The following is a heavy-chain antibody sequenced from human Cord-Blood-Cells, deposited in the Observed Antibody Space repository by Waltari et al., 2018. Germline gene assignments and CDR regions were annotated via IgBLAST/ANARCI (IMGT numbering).Heavy chain of an antibody. CDR2: INPNSGGT. D-gene: IGHD5-12*01. V-gene: IGHV1-2*02. Sequence: QVQLVQSGAEVKKPGPSVKVSCKRSGYTFTGYYMPWVRQAPGQGLEWMGWINPNSGGTNYAQKFQGRVTMTRDTSISTAYMELSRLRSDDTAVYYCARSKSQVATMPFDYWGQGTLVTVSS. CDR1: GYTFTGYY. J-gene: IGHJ4*02. CDR3: ARSKSQVATMPFDY.